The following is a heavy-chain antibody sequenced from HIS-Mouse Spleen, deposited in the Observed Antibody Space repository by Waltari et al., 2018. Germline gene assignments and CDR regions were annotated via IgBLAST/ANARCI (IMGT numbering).Heavy chain of an antibody. CDR2: IYYSESN. J-gene: IGHJ2*01. Sequence: QLQLQESGPGLVKPSETLSLTCTVSGGSISSSSYYWGWIRQPPGKGMEWIGSIYYSESNYSNPSLKSRGTISVDTSKNQFSLKLSSVTAADTAVYYCAREIPYSSSWYDWYFDLWGRGTLVTVSS. CDR1: GGSISSSSYY. CDR3: AREIPYSSSWYDWYFDL. D-gene: IGHD6-13*01. V-gene: IGHV4-39*07.